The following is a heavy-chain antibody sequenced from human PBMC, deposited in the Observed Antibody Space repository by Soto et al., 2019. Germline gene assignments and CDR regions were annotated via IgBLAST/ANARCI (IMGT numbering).Heavy chain of an antibody. Sequence: QVQLVQSGAEVKKPGSSVKVSCKASGGTFSSYAISWGRQAPGQGLEWMGGIIPIFGAADYAQKFQGRVTFTARESTGTVDMVLSSLRSENTAAYYCATHSVGSPEGQNYYGMDVWGQGTTVTAAS. V-gene: IGHV1-69*12. CDR3: ATHSVGSPEGQNYYGMDV. CDR2: IIPIFGAA. J-gene: IGHJ6*01. CDR1: GGTFSSYA. D-gene: IGHD2-21*01.